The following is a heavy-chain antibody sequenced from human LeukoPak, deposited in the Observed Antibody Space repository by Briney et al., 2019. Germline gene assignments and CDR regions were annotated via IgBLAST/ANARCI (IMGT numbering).Heavy chain of an antibody. V-gene: IGHV1-69*05. D-gene: IGHD3-10*01. CDR2: IIPIFGTA. CDR3: ARVRQEGTYYYYYMDV. CDR1: GGTFSSYA. J-gene: IGHJ6*03. Sequence: ASVKVSCKASGGTFSSYAISWVRQAPGQGLEWMGGIIPIFGTANYAQKFQGRVTITTDESTSTAYMELSSLRSEDTAVYYCARVRQEGTYYYYYMDVWGKGTTVTVSS.